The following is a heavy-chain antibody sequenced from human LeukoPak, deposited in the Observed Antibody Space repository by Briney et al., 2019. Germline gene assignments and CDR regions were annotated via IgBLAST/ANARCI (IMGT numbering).Heavy chain of an antibody. D-gene: IGHD3-22*01. Sequence: TLSLTCTVSGGSISSGDYCWSWIRQPPGKGLEWIGYTYYSGSTYYNPSLKSRVTISVDTSKNQFSLKLTSVTAADTAVYYCARPYYYDSRIDPWGQGTLVTVSS. CDR3: ARPYYYDSRIDP. CDR1: GGSISSGDYC. J-gene: IGHJ5*02. CDR2: TYYSGST. V-gene: IGHV4-30-4*01.